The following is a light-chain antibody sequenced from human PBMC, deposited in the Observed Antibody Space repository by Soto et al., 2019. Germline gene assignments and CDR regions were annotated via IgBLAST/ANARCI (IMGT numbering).Light chain of an antibody. CDR2: AAS. J-gene: IGKJ2*02. V-gene: IGKV1-39*01. CDR3: QQSSSTPGT. CDR1: QSINRY. Sequence: DIQMTQSPSSLSASVGDRVTITCRARQSINRYLNWYQQKPGKAPQLLIYAASSLQSGVPSRFNGSVSGTEFTLTISSLQPEDFATYYCQQSSSTPGTFGQGTKLESK.